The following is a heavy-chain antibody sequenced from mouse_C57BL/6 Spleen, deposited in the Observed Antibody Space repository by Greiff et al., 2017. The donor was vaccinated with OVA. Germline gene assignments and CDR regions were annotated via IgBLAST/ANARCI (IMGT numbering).Heavy chain of an antibody. V-gene: IGHV1-69*01. Sequence: LQQPGAELVMPGASVKLSCKASGYTFTSYWMHWVKQRPGQGLEWIGEIDPSDSYTNYNQKFKGKSTLTVDKSSSTAYMQLSSLTSEDSAVYYCAISYDYGYFDVWGTGTTVTVSS. CDR1: GYTFTSYW. D-gene: IGHD2-4*01. J-gene: IGHJ1*03. CDR2: IDPSDSYT. CDR3: AISYDYGYFDV.